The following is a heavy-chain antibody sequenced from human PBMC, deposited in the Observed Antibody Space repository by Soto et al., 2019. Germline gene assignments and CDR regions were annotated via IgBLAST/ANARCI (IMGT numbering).Heavy chain of an antibody. V-gene: IGHV4-59*08. D-gene: IGHD3-10*01. CDR2: IDSNGGT. CDR3: VRQGFGRLHGLLDV. Sequence: QVQLQESGPGLVKPSETLSLTCTVSDDSSSNYKWSWIRQPPGRRLEWIGYIDSNGGTSYNPSLQSRVTMSIDTSTKQICLKLSSVTAADTTVYYCVRQGFGRLHGLLDVWGQGTTVTVSS. J-gene: IGHJ6*02. CDR1: DDSSSNYK.